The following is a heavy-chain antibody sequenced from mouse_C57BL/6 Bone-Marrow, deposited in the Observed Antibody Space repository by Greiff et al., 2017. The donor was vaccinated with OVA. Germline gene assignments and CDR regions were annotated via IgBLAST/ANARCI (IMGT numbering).Heavy chain of an antibody. D-gene: IGHD2-2*01. CDR1: GYTFTSYW. V-gene: IGHV1-50*01. J-gene: IGHJ3*01. CDR3: YGYDGCFAY. CDR2: IDPSDSYT. Sequence: QVQLQQPGAELVKPGASVKLSCKASGYTFTSYWMQWVKQRPGQGLEWIGEIDPSDSYTNYNQKFKGKATLTVDTSSSTAYMQLSSLTSEDSAVYYCYGYDGCFAYWGQGTLVTVSA.